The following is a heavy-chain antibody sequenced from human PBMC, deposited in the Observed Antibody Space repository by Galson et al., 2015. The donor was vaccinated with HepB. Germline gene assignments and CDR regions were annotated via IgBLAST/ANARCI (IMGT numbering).Heavy chain of an antibody. J-gene: IGHJ4*02. Sequence: SLRLSCAASGFTFSNAWMNWVRQAPGTGLEWVGRIKSKTDGGTTDYAAPVKGRFTISRDDSKNTLYLQMNSLKTEDTAVYYCTTLGLRYFDWLLYEGGYWGQGTLVTVSS. D-gene: IGHD3-9*01. CDR2: IKSKTDGGTT. CDR3: TTLGLRYFDWLLYEGGY. CDR1: GFTFSNAW. V-gene: IGHV3-15*07.